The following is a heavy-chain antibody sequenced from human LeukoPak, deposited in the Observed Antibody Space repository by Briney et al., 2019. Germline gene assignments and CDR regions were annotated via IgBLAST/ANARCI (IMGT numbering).Heavy chain of an antibody. D-gene: IGHD1-26*01. J-gene: IGHJ6*03. CDR3: ARGRGSGSHYYYFYMDG. V-gene: IGHV1-2*02. Sequence: ASVKVSCKASGYTFTGYYMHWVRQAPGQGLAWMGWINPNSGGTNYAQKFQGRVTMTRDTSISTAYMALSRLRSDDTAVYYCARGRGSGSHYYYFYMDGWGNGTTVTVSS. CDR2: INPNSGGT. CDR1: GYTFTGYY.